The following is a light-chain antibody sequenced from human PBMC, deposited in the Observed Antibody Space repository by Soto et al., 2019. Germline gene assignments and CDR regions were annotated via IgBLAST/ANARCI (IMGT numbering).Light chain of an antibody. CDR1: SSDVGGYNY. J-gene: IGLJ1*01. V-gene: IGLV2-14*03. CDR3: NSYTSGSTYV. CDR2: DVS. Sequence: QSALTQPASVSGSPGQSITISCTGTSSDVGGYNYVSWYQQHPGEAPKLMIYDVSNRPSGVSNRFSGSKSGNTASLTISGLQAEDEADYYCNSYTSGSTYVFGTGTKLTVL.